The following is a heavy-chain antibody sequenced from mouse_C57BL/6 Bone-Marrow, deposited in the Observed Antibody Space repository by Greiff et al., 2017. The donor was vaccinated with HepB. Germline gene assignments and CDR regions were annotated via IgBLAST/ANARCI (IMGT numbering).Heavy chain of an antibody. J-gene: IGHJ4*01. V-gene: IGHV5-6*01. D-gene: IGHD1-1*01. CDR3: ARRVVNYYGSSYYYAMDY. Sequence: EVQLQQSGGDLVKPGGSLKLSCAASGFTFSSYGMSWVRQTPDKRLAWVATISSGGSYTYYPDSVKGRFTISRDNAKNTLYLQMSSLKSEDTAMYYCARRVVNYYGSSYYYAMDYWGQGTSVTVSS. CDR1: GFTFSSYG. CDR2: ISSGGSYT.